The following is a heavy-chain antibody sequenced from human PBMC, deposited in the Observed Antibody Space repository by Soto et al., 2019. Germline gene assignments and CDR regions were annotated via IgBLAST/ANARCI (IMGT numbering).Heavy chain of an antibody. CDR3: ARDFLYSSSSRWFDP. V-gene: IGHV1-18*04. CDR1: GYTFTSYG. J-gene: IGHJ5*02. Sequence: VASVKVSCKASGYTFTSYGISWVRQAPGQGLEWMGWISAYNGNTNYAQKLQGRVTMTTDTSTSTAYMELRSLRSDDTAVYYCARDFLYSSSSRWFDPWGQGTLVTVSS. CDR2: ISAYNGNT. D-gene: IGHD6-6*01.